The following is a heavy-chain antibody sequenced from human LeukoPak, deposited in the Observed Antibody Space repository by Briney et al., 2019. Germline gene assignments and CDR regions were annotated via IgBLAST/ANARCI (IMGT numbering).Heavy chain of an antibody. CDR1: GFSFSVCA. CDR2: ISYDGNNK. Sequence: GRSLRLSRAASGFSFSVCAMHWVRQAPGKGLEWVATISYDGNNKHYTDSVEGRFTISRDNSKNTLHLQMNTLRVEDTAMYYCVRGVTIYDSSGYFDYWGQGTLVTVSS. J-gene: IGHJ4*02. V-gene: IGHV3-30-3*01. D-gene: IGHD3-22*01. CDR3: VRGVTIYDSSGYFDY.